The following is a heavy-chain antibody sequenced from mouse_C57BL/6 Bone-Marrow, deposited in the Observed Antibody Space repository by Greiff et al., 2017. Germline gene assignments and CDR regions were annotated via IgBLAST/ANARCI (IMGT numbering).Heavy chain of an antibody. Sequence: VQLQQPGAELVKPGASVKLSCKASGYTFTSYWMHWVKQRPGQGLEWIGMIHPNSGSTNYNEKFKRKATLTVDKSSSTAYMQLSSLTSEDSAVYYCARDYAGYFDVWGTGTTVTVSS. D-gene: IGHD2-4*01. V-gene: IGHV1-64*01. CDR2: IHPNSGST. CDR1: GYTFTSYW. CDR3: ARDYAGYFDV. J-gene: IGHJ1*03.